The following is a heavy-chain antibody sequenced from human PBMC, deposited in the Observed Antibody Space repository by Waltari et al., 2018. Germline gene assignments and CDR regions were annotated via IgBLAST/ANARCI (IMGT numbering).Heavy chain of an antibody. J-gene: IGHJ4*02. D-gene: IGHD4-17*01. Sequence: QVQLVESGGGVVQPGRSLRLSCAASGFTFSSYAMHWVRQAPGKGLEWVAVISYDGSNKYYADSVKGRFTISRDNSKNTLYLQMNSLRAEDTAVYYCARVKWTTVTTYYFDYWGQGTLVTVSS. CDR2: ISYDGSNK. V-gene: IGHV3-30-3*01. CDR3: ARVKWTTVTTYYFDY. CDR1: GFTFSSYA.